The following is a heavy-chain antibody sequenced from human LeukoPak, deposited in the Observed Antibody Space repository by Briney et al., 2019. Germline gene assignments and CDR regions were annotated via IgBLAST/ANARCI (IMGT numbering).Heavy chain of an antibody. Sequence: EASVKVSCKASGGTFSSYAISWVRQAPGQGLEWMGGIIPIFGTANYAQKFQGRVTITTDESTSTAYMELSSLRSEDTAVYYCASSSDFCSGWVYYMDVWGKGTTVTVSS. J-gene: IGHJ6*03. CDR2: IIPIFGTA. CDR1: GGTFSSYA. D-gene: IGHD3-3*01. V-gene: IGHV1-69*05. CDR3: ASSSDFCSGWVYYMDV.